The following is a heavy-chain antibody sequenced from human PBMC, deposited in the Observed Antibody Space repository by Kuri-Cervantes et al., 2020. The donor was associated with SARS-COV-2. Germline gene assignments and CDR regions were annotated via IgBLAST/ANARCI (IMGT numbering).Heavy chain of an antibody. CDR3: AREVVVPAATDYYYYYMDV. V-gene: IGHV4-34*01. CDR1: GGSFSGYY. Sequence: GSLRLSCAVYGGSFSGYYWSWIRQPPGKGLEWIGEINHSGSTNYNPSLKSRVTISVDTSKNQFSLKLSSVTAADTAVYYCAREVVVPAATDYYYYYMDVWGKGTTVTVSS. J-gene: IGHJ6*03. D-gene: IGHD2-2*01. CDR2: INHSGST.